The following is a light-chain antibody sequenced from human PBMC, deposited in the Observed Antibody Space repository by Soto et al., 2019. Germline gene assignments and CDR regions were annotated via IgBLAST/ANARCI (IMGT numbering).Light chain of an antibody. CDR1: SSNIGNNY. V-gene: IGLV1-51*01. Sequence: QSVLTQPPSVSAAPGQKVTISCSGSSSNIGNNYVSWYQQLPGTAPKLLIYDNNKRPSGIPDRFSASKSGTSATLGITGLQTGDEADYYCGTWDGSLCAVVFGGGTKLTVL. CDR2: DNN. J-gene: IGLJ2*01. CDR3: GTWDGSLCAVV.